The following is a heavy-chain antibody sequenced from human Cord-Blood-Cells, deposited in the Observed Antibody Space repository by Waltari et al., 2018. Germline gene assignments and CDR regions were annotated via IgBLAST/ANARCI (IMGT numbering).Heavy chain of an antibody. Sequence: QVQLVESGGGVVQPGRSLRLSCEASGFTFSSYGMHWVRQAPGKGLEWVEVISYDGRNKYYADSVNGRFTISRDNSKNTLYLQMNSLRAEDTAVYYCAKDSIRYLNLRYSSSSFDYWGQGTLVTVSS. CDR1: GFTFSSYG. CDR3: AKDSIRYLNLRYSSSSFDY. CDR2: ISYDGRNK. D-gene: IGHD6-6*01. J-gene: IGHJ4*02. V-gene: IGHV3-30*18.